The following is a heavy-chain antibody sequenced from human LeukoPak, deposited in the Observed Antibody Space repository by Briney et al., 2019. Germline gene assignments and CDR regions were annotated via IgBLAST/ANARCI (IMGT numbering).Heavy chain of an antibody. D-gene: IGHD1-26*01. Sequence: SATLSLTCTVSGGSISSTTSYWAWIRQPPGKGLEWVGSFYYSASTSFNPSLKSGVTISADMSKNQFSLKLSSVTAADTAVYYCAHQPSGSYSIDYWGQGTLVTVSS. CDR3: AHQPSGSYSIDY. CDR2: FYYSAST. J-gene: IGHJ4*02. CDR1: GGSISSTTSY. V-gene: IGHV4-39*01.